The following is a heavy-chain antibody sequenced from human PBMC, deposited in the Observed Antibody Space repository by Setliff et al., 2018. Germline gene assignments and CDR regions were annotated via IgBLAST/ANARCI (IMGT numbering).Heavy chain of an antibody. CDR2: VYYNGAA. D-gene: IGHD5-12*01. CDR3: ARGGTFRYSDY. V-gene: IGHV4-59*01. J-gene: IGHJ4*02. Sequence: SETLSLTCTVSGGSLSTYYWSWIRQSPGRGLEYIGYVYYNGAADYSPSLKSRVTLSVDTSKNQFSLKLTSVTAADTAVYYCARGGTFRYSDYWGQGTPVTVSS. CDR1: GGSLSTYY.